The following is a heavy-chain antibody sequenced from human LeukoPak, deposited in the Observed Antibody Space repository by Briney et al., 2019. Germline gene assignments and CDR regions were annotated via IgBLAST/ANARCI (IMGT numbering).Heavy chain of an antibody. CDR2: TIPIFGTA. D-gene: IGHD3-3*01. CDR3: ARGRGDYDFWSGYYTAWFDP. CDR1: GGTFSSYA. J-gene: IGHJ5*02. Sequence: SVKVSCKASGGTFSSYAISWVRQAPGQGLEWMGGTIPIFGTANYAQKFQGRVTITADESTSTAYMELSSLRSEDTAVYYCARGRGDYDFWSGYYTAWFDPWGQGTLVTVSS. V-gene: IGHV1-69*01.